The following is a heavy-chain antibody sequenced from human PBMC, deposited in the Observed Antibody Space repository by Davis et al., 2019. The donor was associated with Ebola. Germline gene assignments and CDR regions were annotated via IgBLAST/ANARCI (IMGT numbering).Heavy chain of an antibody. CDR1: GGSFSGYY. Sequence: MPGGSLRLSCAVYGGSFSGYYWSWIRQPPGKGLEWIGEINHSGSTNYNPSLKSRVTISVDTSKNQFSLKLSSVTAADTAVYYCARGPTVVVMGLYYYYGMDVWGQGTTVTVSS. D-gene: IGHD3-22*01. CDR3: ARGPTVVVMGLYYYYGMDV. V-gene: IGHV4-34*01. J-gene: IGHJ6*02. CDR2: INHSGST.